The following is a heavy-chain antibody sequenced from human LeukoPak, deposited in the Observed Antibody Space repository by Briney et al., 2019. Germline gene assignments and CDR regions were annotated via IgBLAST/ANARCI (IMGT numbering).Heavy chain of an antibody. J-gene: IGHJ6*02. Sequence: GSLRLSCAASGFTFSSYWMHWVRQVPGKGLVWVSRINSDGSSTSYADSVKGRFTISRDNAKNTLYLQMNSLRAEDTAVYYCARPRSSWPYGMDVWGQGTTVTVSS. V-gene: IGHV3-74*01. CDR3: ARPRSSWPYGMDV. CDR1: GFTFSSYW. D-gene: IGHD6-13*01. CDR2: INSDGSST.